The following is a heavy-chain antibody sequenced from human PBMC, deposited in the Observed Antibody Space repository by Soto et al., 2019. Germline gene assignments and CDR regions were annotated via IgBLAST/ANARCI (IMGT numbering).Heavy chain of an antibody. CDR1: GYSFTSYW. D-gene: IGHD6-13*01. Sequence: GESLKISCKGSGYSFTSYWNSWVRQMPGKGLEWMGRIDPSDSYTNYSPSFQGHVTISADKSISTAYLQWSSLKASDTAMYYCATGYSSSYTSDYWGQGTLVTVSS. CDR2: IDPSDSYT. V-gene: IGHV5-10-1*01. CDR3: ATGYSSSYTSDY. J-gene: IGHJ4*02.